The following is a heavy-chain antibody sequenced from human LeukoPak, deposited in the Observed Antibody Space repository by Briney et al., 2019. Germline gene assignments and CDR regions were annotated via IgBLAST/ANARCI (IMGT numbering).Heavy chain of an antibody. CDR1: GFTFSSYA. D-gene: IGHD6-19*01. V-gene: IGHV3-30*04. CDR3: AKSLAVAGPFDY. Sequence: GGSLRLSCAASGFTFSSYAMHWVRQAPGKGLEWVAVISYDGSNKYYADSVKGRFTISGDNAKNTQYLQMNSLRAEDTAVYYCAKSLAVAGPFDYWGQGTLVTVSS. J-gene: IGHJ4*02. CDR2: ISYDGSNK.